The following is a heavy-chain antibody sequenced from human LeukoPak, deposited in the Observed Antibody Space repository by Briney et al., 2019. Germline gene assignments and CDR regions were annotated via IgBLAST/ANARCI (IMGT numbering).Heavy chain of an antibody. CDR1: GYTFTSYG. CDR3: ARDALYDSYENYFDY. D-gene: IGHD5-18*01. J-gene: IGHJ4*02. Sequence: ASVKVSCKASGYTFTSYGISWVRQAPGQGLEWMGWISAYNGNTNYAQKLQGRVTMTTDTSTSTAYMELRSLRSDDTAVYYCARDALYDSYENYFDYWGQGTLVTVSS. CDR2: ISAYNGNT. V-gene: IGHV1-18*01.